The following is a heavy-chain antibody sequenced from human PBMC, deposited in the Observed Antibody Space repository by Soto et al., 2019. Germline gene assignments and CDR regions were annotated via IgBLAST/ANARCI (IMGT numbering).Heavy chain of an antibody. CDR3: ARTLRFLEWLGRSRDYYYYMDV. CDR1: GGSISSYY. CDR2: IYYSGST. Sequence: ASETLSLTCIVSGGSISSYYWSWIRQPPGKGLEWIGYIYYSGSTNYNPSLKSRVTISVDTSKNQFSLKLSSVTAADTAVYYCARTLRFLEWLGRSRDYYYYMDVWGKGTTVTVSS. V-gene: IGHV4-59*08. J-gene: IGHJ6*03. D-gene: IGHD3-3*01.